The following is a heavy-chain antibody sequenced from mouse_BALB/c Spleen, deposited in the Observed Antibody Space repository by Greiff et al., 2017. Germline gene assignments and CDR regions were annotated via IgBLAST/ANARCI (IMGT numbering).Heavy chain of an antibody. Sequence: EVNVVESGGGLVQPGGSRKLSCAASGFTFSSFGMHWVRQAPEKGLEWVAYISSGSSTIYYADTVKGRFTISRDNPKNTLFLQMTSLRSEDTAMYYCARRPTGYAMDYWGQGTSVTVSS. CDR3: ARRPTGYAMDY. V-gene: IGHV5-17*02. CDR2: ISSGSSTI. D-gene: IGHD1-1*01. CDR1: GFTFSSFG. J-gene: IGHJ4*01.